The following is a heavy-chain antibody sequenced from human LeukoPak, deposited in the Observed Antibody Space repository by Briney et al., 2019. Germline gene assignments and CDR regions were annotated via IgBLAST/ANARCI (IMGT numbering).Heavy chain of an antibody. Sequence: ASVKVSCKASGYTFTGYYMHWVRQAPGQGLEWMGWINPNSGGTNYAQKFQGRVTMTRDTSISTAYMELSRLRSDDTAVYYCARDRSKQQLVNYWGQGTLVTVSS. J-gene: IGHJ4*02. CDR3: ARDRSKQQLVNY. CDR2: INPNSGGT. CDR1: GYTFTGYY. D-gene: IGHD6-13*01. V-gene: IGHV1-2*02.